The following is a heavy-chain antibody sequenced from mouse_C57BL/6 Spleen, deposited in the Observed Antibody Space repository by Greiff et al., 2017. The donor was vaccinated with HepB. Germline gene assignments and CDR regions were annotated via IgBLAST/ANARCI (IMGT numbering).Heavy chain of an antibody. Sequence: EVQLVESGGGLVKPGGSLKLSCAASGFTFSSYAMSWVRQTPEKRLEWVATISDGGSYTYYPDNVKGRFTISRDNAKNNLYLQLSHLKSEDTAMYYCARERESKGGYYAMDYWGQGTSVTVSS. CDR3: ARERESKGGYYAMDY. CDR2: ISDGGSYT. CDR1: GFTFSSYA. V-gene: IGHV5-4*01. D-gene: IGHD2-5*01. J-gene: IGHJ4*01.